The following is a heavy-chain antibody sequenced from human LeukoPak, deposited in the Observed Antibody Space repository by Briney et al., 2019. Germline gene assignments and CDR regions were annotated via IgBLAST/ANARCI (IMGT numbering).Heavy chain of an antibody. CDR1: GYTFTGYY. CDR2: INPKSGGA. V-gene: IGHV1-2*02. J-gene: IGHJ6*02. D-gene: IGHD3-22*01. CDR3: ATDTQRTYYDSSKYYYGMDV. Sequence: GAPVKVSCKASGYTFTGYYIHWVRQAPGQGLEWMGWINPKSGGANYAQKFQGRVTMTEDTSTDTAYMELSSLRSEDTAVYYCATDTQRTYYDSSKYYYGMDVWGQGTTVTVSS.